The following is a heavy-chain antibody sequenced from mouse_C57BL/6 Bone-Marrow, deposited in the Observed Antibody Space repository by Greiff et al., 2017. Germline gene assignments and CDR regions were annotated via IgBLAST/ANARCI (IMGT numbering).Heavy chain of an antibody. J-gene: IGHJ4*01. CDR2: IDPEDGET. V-gene: IGHV14-2*01. D-gene: IGHD2-4*01. CDR3: ARDYDPDYYAMDY. Sequence: VQLKQSGAELVKPGASVKLSCTASGFNIKDYYMHWVKQRPEQGLEWIGRIDPEDGETKYAPKFQGKATLTADTSSNTAYLQRSSLTSEDTAVYYCARDYDPDYYAMDYWGQGTPVTVSS. CDR1: GFNIKDYY.